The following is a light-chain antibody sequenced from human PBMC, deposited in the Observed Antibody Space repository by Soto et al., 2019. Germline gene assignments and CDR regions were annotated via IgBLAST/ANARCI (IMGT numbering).Light chain of an antibody. V-gene: IGKV1-5*01. J-gene: IGKJ1*01. Sequence: DIQMTQSPSALSASVGDRVTITCRASQSISSWLAWYQQKPGKAPRLLIYDASYLERGVPSRFSGSGSGTDFTLTISDLQPDDLGTYYCQQYINFWTFGPGTKVEI. CDR1: QSISSW. CDR3: QQYINFWT. CDR2: DAS.